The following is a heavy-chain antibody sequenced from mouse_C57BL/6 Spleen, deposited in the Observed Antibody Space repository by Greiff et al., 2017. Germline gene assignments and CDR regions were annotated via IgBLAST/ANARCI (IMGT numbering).Heavy chain of an antibody. V-gene: IGHV14-2*01. Sequence: DVKLVESGAELVKPGASVKLSCTASGFNFKDYYMHWVKQRTEQGLEWIGGIDPEDGETNYAPKFKGKATITADTSSNTADLQLSSLTSEDTAVYYCASGGNYEGDAMDYWGQGTSVTVSS. CDR2: IDPEDGET. J-gene: IGHJ4*01. CDR1: GFNFKDYY. D-gene: IGHD1-1*02. CDR3: ASGGNYEGDAMDY.